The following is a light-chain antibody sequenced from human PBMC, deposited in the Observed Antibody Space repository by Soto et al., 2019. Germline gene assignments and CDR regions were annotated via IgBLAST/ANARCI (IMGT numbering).Light chain of an antibody. Sequence: TQCAATVSVSPGAVATLSCRARQSVSSKLAWYQQKPGQAPRLLIYDASNRATGIPARFSGSGSGTDFTLTISSLEAEDFAVYYRQQRSNWPRTFGGGTKVDIK. CDR2: DAS. J-gene: IGKJ4*02. CDR1: QSVSSK. V-gene: IGKV3-11*01. CDR3: QQRSNWPRT.